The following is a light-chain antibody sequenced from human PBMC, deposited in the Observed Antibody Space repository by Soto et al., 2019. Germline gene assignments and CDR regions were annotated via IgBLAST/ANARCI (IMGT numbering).Light chain of an antibody. CDR2: SNN. CDR3: AAWDDSLNGWV. J-gene: IGLJ3*02. V-gene: IGLV1-44*01. CDR1: SSNIGSNT. Sequence: QSVLTQPPSASGTPGQRVTISCSGSSSNIGSNTVNWYQQLPGTAPKLLIYSNNQRPSGVPDRFSGSKSGTSASLAIGGLQSEDEAEYYCAAWDDSLNGWVFGGGTKLTVL.